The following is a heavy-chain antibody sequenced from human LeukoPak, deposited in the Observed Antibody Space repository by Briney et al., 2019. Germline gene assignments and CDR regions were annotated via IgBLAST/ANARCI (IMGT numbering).Heavy chain of an antibody. V-gene: IGHV1-69*13. D-gene: IGHD5-12*01. J-gene: IGHJ4*02. CDR2: IIPIFGTA. Sequence: GASAKVSCKASGGTFSSYAISWVRQAPGQGLEWMGGIIPIFGTANYAQKFQGRVTITADESTSTAYMELSSLRAEDTAVYYCAKDGAWLRFDDWGQGILVTVSS. CDR1: GGTFSSYA. CDR3: AKDGAWLRFDD.